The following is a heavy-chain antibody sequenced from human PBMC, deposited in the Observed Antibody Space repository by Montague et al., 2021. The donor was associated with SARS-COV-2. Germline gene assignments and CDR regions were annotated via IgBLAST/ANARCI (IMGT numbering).Heavy chain of an antibody. Sequence: SETRARKGNVKGNSISSSSYYWGWIRQPPGKGLEWIGSINNRGNTYNNPSLRSRVSISVDTSKNQFSLNVRSVTAADTGLFYCVRVTHPRSAWPYYMDVWGQGTTVTV. CDR1: GNSISSSSYY. J-gene: IGHJ6*03. CDR2: INNRGNT. CDR3: VRVTHPRSAWPYYMDV. D-gene: IGHD4-11*01. V-gene: IGHV4-39*01.